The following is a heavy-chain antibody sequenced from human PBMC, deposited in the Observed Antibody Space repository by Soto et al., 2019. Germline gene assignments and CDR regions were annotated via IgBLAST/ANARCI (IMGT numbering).Heavy chain of an antibody. Sequence: SETLSLTCTVSGGSISSGDYYWSWIRQPPGKGLEWIGYIYYSGSTYYNPPLKSRVTISVDTSKNQFSLKLSSVTAADTAVYYCASETYYYDSSGPFDYWGQGTLVTVSS. CDR1: GGSISSGDYY. J-gene: IGHJ4*02. CDR3: ASETYYYDSSGPFDY. CDR2: IYYSGST. D-gene: IGHD3-22*01. V-gene: IGHV4-30-4*01.